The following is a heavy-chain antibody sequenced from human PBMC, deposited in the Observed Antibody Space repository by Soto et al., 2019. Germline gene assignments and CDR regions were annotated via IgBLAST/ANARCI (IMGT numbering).Heavy chain of an antibody. D-gene: IGHD6-13*01. J-gene: IGHJ5*02. V-gene: IGHV2-5*02. Sequence: CPTLANPTPTVTLTSTSSGFSRSTSGLGLGWIGELLGKALEWLALSYWDDDKRYSPSLKSRPTITKDTSKNQVVLTMTNMDPVDTATYYCAHRYIAAAGPRFDPWGQGTLVTVSS. CDR1: GFSRSTSGLG. CDR3: AHRYIAAAGPRFDP. CDR2: SYWDDDK.